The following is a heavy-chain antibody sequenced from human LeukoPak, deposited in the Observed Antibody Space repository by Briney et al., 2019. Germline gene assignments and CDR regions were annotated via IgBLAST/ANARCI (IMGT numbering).Heavy chain of an antibody. Sequence: SETLSLTCTVSGGSISTGDYYWSWIRQSPGKGLEWIGYISSSGSTLYALSLKSRIAISALTSKNQFSLTVSSVTAADTAVYYCARDHRTNNCPTGFDPWGQGTPVTVSS. V-gene: IGHV4-30-4*01. CDR2: ISSSGST. CDR1: GGSISTGDYY. CDR3: ARDHRTNNCPTGFDP. J-gene: IGHJ5*02. D-gene: IGHD1-1*01.